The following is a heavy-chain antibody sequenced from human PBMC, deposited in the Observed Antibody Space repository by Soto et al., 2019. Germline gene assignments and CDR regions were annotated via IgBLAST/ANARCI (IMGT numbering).Heavy chain of an antibody. CDR3: AKDLLLGQSEY. D-gene: IGHD3-16*01. V-gene: IGHV3-74*03. CDR2: INTDGTNT. Sequence: EVQLVESGGGLVQPGGSLRLSCAVSGFTFSRYWMHWFRQDPGNGLGWVSSINTDGTNTQYADSVSGRFTVSRDNAKNTVYLQMISLRSEDTAVYYCAKDLLLGQSEYWGQGTLVVVSS. J-gene: IGHJ4*02. CDR1: GFTFSRYW.